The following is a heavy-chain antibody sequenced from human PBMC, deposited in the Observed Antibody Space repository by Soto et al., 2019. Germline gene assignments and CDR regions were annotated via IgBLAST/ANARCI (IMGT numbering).Heavy chain of an antibody. CDR1: GFTFSSYW. CDR2: INSDGSST. Sequence: PGGSLRLSCAASGFTFSSYWMHWVRQAPGKGLVWVSRINSDGSSTSYADSVKGRFTISRDNAKNTLYLQMNSLRAEDTAVYYCARDPGYSGYGNGMDVWGQGTTVTVSS. J-gene: IGHJ6*02. V-gene: IGHV3-74*01. D-gene: IGHD5-12*01. CDR3: ARDPGYSGYGNGMDV.